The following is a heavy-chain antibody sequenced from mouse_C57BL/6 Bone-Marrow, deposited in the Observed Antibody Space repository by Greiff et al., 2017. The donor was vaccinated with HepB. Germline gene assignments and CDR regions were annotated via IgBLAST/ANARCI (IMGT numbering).Heavy chain of an antibody. CDR2: IYPRSGNT. Sequence: QVQLQQSGAELARPGASVKLSCKASGYTFTSYGISWVKQRTGQGLEWIGEIYPRSGNTYYNEKFKGKATLTADKSSSTAYMELRSLTTEDSAVYICAREGDFITTVVRYFDVWGTGTTVTVSS. J-gene: IGHJ1*03. V-gene: IGHV1-81*01. D-gene: IGHD1-1*01. CDR1: GYTFTSYG. CDR3: AREGDFITTVVRYFDV.